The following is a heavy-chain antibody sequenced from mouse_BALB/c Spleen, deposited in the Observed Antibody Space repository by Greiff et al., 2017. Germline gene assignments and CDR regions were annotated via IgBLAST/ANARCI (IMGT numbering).Heavy chain of an antibody. D-gene: IGHD1-1*01. CDR3: AKLLYAMDY. CDR1: GYSITSYYA. V-gene: IGHV3-2*02. J-gene: IGHJ4*01. Sequence: EVKLEESGPGLVKPSQSLSLTCTVTGYSITSYYAWNWIRQFPGNKLEWMGYISYSGSTSYNPSLKSRISITRDTSKNQFFLQLNSVTTEDTATYYCAKLLYAMDYWGQGTSVTVSS. CDR2: ISYSGST.